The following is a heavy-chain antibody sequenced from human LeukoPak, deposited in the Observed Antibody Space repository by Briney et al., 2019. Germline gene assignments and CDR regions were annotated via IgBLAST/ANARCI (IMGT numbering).Heavy chain of an antibody. CDR2: IIPILGIA. V-gene: IGHV1-69*04. D-gene: IGHD2-21*02. CDR1: GGTFSSYA. Sequence: GASVKVSCKASGGTFSSYAIIWVRQAPGQGLEWMGRIIPILGIANYAQKFQGRVTITADKSTSTAYMELSSLRSEDTAVYYCARYYCGGDCYSDYWGQGTLVTVSS. CDR3: ARYYCGGDCYSDY. J-gene: IGHJ4*02.